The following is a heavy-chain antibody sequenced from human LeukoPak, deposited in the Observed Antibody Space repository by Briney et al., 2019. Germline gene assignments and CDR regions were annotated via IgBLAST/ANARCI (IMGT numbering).Heavy chain of an antibody. CDR1: GFTFSSYA. J-gene: IGHJ4*02. CDR3: ATAGNYRFDY. D-gene: IGHD1-7*01. V-gene: IGHV3-30-3*01. CDR2: ISYDGSNK. Sequence: GGSLRLSCAASGFTFSSYAMHWVRQAPGKGLEWVAVISYDGSNKYYADSVKGRFTISRDNSKNTLYLQMNSLRAEDTAVYYCATAGNYRFDYWGQGTLVTVSS.